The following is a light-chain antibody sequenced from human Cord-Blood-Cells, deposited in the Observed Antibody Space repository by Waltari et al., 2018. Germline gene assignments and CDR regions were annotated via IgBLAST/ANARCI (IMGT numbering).Light chain of an antibody. CDR3: SSYAGSNNYV. CDR1: SSDVGGYNY. Sequence: QSALTQPPSASGSPGQSVTISCPGTSSDVGGYNYVSWYQQPPGKAPKLMIYEVSKRPSGVPDRFSGLQAEDEADYYCSSYAGSNNYVFGTGTKVTVL. V-gene: IGLV2-8*01. CDR2: EVS. J-gene: IGLJ1*01.